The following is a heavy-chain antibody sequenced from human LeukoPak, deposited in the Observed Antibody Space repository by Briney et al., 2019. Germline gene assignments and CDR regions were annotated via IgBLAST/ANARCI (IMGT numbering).Heavy chain of an antibody. D-gene: IGHD3-10*01. CDR2: IIPIFGTA. CDR1: GGTFSSYA. Sequence: ASVKVCCKASGGTFSSYAISWVRQAPGQGLEWMGRIIPIFGTANYAQKFQGRVTITADKSTSTAYMELSSLRSEDTAVYYCARDRYGSGSYWSWFDPWGQGTLVTVSS. J-gene: IGHJ5*02. V-gene: IGHV1-69*06. CDR3: ARDRYGSGSYWSWFDP.